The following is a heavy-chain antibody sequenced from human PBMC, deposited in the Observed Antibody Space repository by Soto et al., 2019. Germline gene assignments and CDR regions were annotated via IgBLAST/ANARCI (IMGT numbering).Heavy chain of an antibody. CDR3: ASFYWSYDFWSGTKGLYYYYGMDV. Sequence: GGSLRLSCAASGFTFSSYSMNWVRQAPGKGLEWVSSISSSSSYIYYADSVKGRFTISRDNAKNSLYLQMNSLRAEDTAVYYCASFYWSYDFWSGTKGLYYYYGMDVWGQGTTVTVSS. CDR1: GFTFSSYS. CDR2: ISSSSSYI. J-gene: IGHJ6*02. D-gene: IGHD3-3*01. V-gene: IGHV3-21*01.